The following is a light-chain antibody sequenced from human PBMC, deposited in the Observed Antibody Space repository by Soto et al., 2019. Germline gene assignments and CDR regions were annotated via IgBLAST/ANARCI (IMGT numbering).Light chain of an antibody. CDR1: QVGSAGH. V-gene: IGKV3-20*01. CDR3: QQVRSYPLT. Sequence: EVVFTPAPGTLSLSPGDRATLSGRASQVGSAGHAAWHQKHPRPAPSLLICGASSTATGIADRFSGGASGTVFTLTISRLDPEFFAVYYWQQVRSYPLTIGGGTKVDIK. J-gene: IGKJ4*01. CDR2: GAS.